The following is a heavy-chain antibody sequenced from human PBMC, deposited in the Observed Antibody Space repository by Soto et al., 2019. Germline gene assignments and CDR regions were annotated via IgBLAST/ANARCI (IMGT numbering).Heavy chain of an antibody. D-gene: IGHD3-22*01. CDR2: TYYRSKWYN. CDR3: ARVTFYYYDTRDGHFAY. V-gene: IGHV6-1*01. Sequence: SQTLSLTCAISGDIVSSNSAAWNWIRQSPSRGLEWLGRTYYRSKWYNDYAVSVKSRITINPDTSKNQFSLQLNSVTPEDTAVYYCARVTFYYYDTRDGHFAYWGQGTLVTVSS. CDR1: GDIVSSNSAA. J-gene: IGHJ4*02.